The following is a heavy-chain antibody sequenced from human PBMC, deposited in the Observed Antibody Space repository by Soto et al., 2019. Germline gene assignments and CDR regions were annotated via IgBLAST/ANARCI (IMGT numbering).Heavy chain of an antibody. J-gene: IGHJ4*02. V-gene: IGHV1-69*01. Sequence: VQLMQSGAEVKKPGSSVKVSCKASGGTFSSHSINWVRQAPGQGLEWMGGIITLFGTSNYAQNLKSRVTLTSDPSTSTAYLALNSLTSDDTAVYYCAREVGYGDFSAARLDWGQGTLATVSS. CDR1: GGTFSSHS. CDR2: IITLFGTS. CDR3: AREVGYGDFSAARLD. D-gene: IGHD2-21*02.